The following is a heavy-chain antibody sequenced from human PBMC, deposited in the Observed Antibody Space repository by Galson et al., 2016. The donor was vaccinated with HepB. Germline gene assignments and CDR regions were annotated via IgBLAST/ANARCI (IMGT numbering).Heavy chain of an antibody. Sequence: SLRLSCAASGFTFSDYYMTWIRQAPGKGLEWVSYISSSGNVIYYADSVKGRFTISRDNAENSLYLQMNSLRAEDTAVYYCASRRCTGRGGYSSSWLREYWGQGTLVTVSS. CDR2: ISSSGNVI. CDR3: ASRRCTGRGGYSSSWLREY. CDR1: GFTFSDYY. J-gene: IGHJ4*02. D-gene: IGHD6-13*01. V-gene: IGHV3-11*01.